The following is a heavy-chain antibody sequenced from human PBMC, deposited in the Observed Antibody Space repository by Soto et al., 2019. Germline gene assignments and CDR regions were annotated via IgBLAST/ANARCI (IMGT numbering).Heavy chain of an antibody. CDR1: GGSFINYT. CDR3: ARVQGRVNGLDR. V-gene: IGHV1-69*08. CDR2: VITMVDRA. Sequence: QVQLVQSGAEVKKPGSSVKVSCKDSGGSFINYTFTWLRQAPGQGLEWMGRVITMVDRAYYAQRFQDIVTITADKATGTAYMELNGLRFHDTAVYFCARVQGRVNGLDRWGQVTT. J-gene: IGHJ6*02.